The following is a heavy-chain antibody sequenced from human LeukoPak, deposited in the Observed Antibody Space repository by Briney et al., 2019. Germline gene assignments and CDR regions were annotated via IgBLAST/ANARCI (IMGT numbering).Heavy chain of an antibody. J-gene: IGHJ6*02. Sequence: ASVKVSCKASGYTFTGYYMHWVRQAPGQGLEWMGWINPNSGGTNYAQKFQSRVTMTRDTSISTAYMELSRLRSDDTAVYYCARAASIAARYYYYYGMDVWGQGTTVTVSS. D-gene: IGHD6-6*01. V-gene: IGHV1-2*02. CDR2: INPNSGGT. CDR3: ARAASIAARYYYYYGMDV. CDR1: GYTFTGYY.